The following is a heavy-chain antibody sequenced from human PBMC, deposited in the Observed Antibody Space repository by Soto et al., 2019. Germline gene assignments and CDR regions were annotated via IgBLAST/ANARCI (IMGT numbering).Heavy chain of an antibody. CDR2: INPSVGST. Sequence: QVQLVQSGAEVKKPGASVKVSCKASGYTFTNYYMHWVRQAPVQGLEWMGMINPSVGSTSYAQKFQGSVTMPRDTIASTVYMLLISLSSEDTEVYYGARPFRGVTSLALAYWGQGALGNVSS. D-gene: IGHD3-16*01. V-gene: IGHV1-46*01. CDR3: ARPFRGVTSLALAY. J-gene: IGHJ4*02. CDR1: GYTFTNYY.